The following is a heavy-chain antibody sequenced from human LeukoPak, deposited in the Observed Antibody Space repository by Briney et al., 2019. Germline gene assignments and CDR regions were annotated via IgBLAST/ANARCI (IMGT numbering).Heavy chain of an antibody. CDR3: ARVGDGLNDAFDI. V-gene: IGHV1-2*06. CDR1: GYSFTGYY. CDR2: INPNTGGT. J-gene: IGHJ3*02. Sequence: PAASVKVSCKASGYSFTGYYMNWVRQAPGQGLEWTGRINPNTGGTNYAQNFQDRVPMTRDKSITTGYMELSRLRSDDTAVYYCARVGDGLNDAFDIWGQGTMVTVSS. D-gene: IGHD5-24*01.